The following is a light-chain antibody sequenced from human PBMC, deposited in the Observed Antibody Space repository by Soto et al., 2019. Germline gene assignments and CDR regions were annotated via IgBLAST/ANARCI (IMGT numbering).Light chain of an antibody. J-gene: IGKJ2*01. CDR2: KVS. CDR1: QRTSGW. CDR3: QQYNSLYN. Sequence: DVQITQSPSTLSSSVGDRVAITCLASQRTSGWLAWYQQKPGKAPKLLMYKVSTLESGVPSRFSGSGSETDFTLTISSLQPDDFATYYCQQYNSLYNFGQGTKVDSK. V-gene: IGKV1-5*03.